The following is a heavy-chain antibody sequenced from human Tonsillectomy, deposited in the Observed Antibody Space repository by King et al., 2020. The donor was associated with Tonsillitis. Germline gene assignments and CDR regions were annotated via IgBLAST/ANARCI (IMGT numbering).Heavy chain of an antibody. CDR1: GFSLTTSGVG. CDR2: IFWDDDK. D-gene: IGHD3-10*01. CDR3: AYRSTTLRLGSSYHTDV. J-gene: IGHJ6*03. Sequence: TLKESGPALVRPTQTLTLTCSFSGFSLTTSGVGVGWIRQPPGKTLEWLALIFWDDDKRYSPSLKSRLTITRDTSKNQVVLTMTDMDPVDTCTYYCAYRSTTLRLGSSYHTDVWGKGTTVIVSS. V-gene: IGHV2-5*02.